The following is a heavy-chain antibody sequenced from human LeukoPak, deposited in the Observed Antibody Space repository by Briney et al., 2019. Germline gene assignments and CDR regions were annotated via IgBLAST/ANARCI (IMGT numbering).Heavy chain of an antibody. D-gene: IGHD4-17*01. CDR2: IVVGSGNT. CDR3: AAEPTTVTPGFAY. CDR1: GFTFTSSA. Sequence: SVKVSCKASGFTFTSSAVQWVRQARGQRLEWIGWIVVGSGNTNYAQKFQERVTITRDMSTSTAYMELSSLRSEDTAVYYCAAEPTTVTPGFAYWGQGTLVTASS. V-gene: IGHV1-58*01. J-gene: IGHJ4*02.